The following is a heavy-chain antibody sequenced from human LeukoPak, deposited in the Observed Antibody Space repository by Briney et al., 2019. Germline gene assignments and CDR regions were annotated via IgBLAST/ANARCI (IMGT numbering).Heavy chain of an antibody. J-gene: IGHJ6*03. CDR2: IKQDGSEK. V-gene: IGHV3-7*01. Sequence: PGGSLRLSCAASGFTFSSYWMCWVRQAPGKGLEWVANIKQDGSEKYYVDSVKGRFTISRDNAKNSLYLQMNSLRAEDTAVYYCARGETSVYYYYYMDVWGKGTTVTVSS. D-gene: IGHD1-26*01. CDR1: GFTFSSYW. CDR3: ARGETSVYYYYYMDV.